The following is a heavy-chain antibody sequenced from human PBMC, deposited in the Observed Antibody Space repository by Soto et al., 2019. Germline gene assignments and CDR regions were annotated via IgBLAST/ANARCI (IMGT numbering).Heavy chain of an antibody. D-gene: IGHD1-20*01. J-gene: IGHJ4*02. CDR1: GFTFSNYW. CDR3: ARLITPRVLDS. V-gene: IGHV3-7*05. Sequence: EVQLVESGGGLVQPGGSLRLSCEASGFTFSNYWRTWVRKAPGKGLEWVANMKQDGSEKDYVGSVKGRFTISRDNAKNSLYLQMNSLTTEDTAVYYCARLITPRVLDSWGQGTLVTVSS. CDR2: MKQDGSEK.